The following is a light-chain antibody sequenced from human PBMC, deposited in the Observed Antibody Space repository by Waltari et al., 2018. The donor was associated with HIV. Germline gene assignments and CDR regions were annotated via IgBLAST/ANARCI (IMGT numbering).Light chain of an antibody. Sequence: SYVLAQPPSVSVAPGKTARITCGGNNIGSNSVHWYQQKPGQAPVVVIYYDSDRPSGIPERFSGSNSGNTATLTISRVEAGDEADYYCQVWDSSSDADVFGTGTKVTVL. CDR1: NIGSNS. CDR2: YDS. J-gene: IGLJ1*01. CDR3: QVWDSSSDADV. V-gene: IGLV3-21*04.